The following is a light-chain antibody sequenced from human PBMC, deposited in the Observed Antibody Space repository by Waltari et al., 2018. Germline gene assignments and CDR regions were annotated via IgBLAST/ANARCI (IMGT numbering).Light chain of an antibody. CDR3: QQRSTWPPSVT. V-gene: IGKV3-11*01. Sequence: EIVLTQSPGTLSLSPGERATLPCRASQSIDSSLGWYQHKPGQPPRLLIYDASIRATGIPARFSGSGSGTDFTLTITSLEPEDFAVYYCQQRSTWPPSVTFGQGTKLEIK. CDR2: DAS. CDR1: QSIDSS. J-gene: IGKJ2*01.